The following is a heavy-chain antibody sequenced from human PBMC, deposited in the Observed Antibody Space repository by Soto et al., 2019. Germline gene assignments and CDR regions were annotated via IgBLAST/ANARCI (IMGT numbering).Heavy chain of an antibody. CDR3: ARDHAYYYGSGSYYNSNWFDP. Sequence: ASVKVSCKASGYTFTSYGISWVRQAPGQGLEWMGWISAYNGNTNYAQKLQGRVTMTTDTSTSTAYMELRSLRSDDTAVYYCARDHAYYYGSGSYYNSNWFDPWGQGTLVTVSS. J-gene: IGHJ5*02. D-gene: IGHD3-10*01. V-gene: IGHV1-18*01. CDR2: ISAYNGNT. CDR1: GYTFTSYG.